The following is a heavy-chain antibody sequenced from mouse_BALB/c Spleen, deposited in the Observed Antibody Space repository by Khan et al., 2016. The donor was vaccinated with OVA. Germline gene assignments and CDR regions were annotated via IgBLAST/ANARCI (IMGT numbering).Heavy chain of an antibody. V-gene: IGHV1-76*01. CDR2: IYPGTDNT. CDR1: GYIFTNYW. CDR3: AREEALYYFDY. J-gene: IGHJ2*01. D-gene: IGHD3-2*02. Sequence: VQLQESGAELVRPGASVKLSCKTSGYIFTNYWIHWVNQRSGQGLEWIARIYPGTDNTYYSEKVRDKATLTADKSSSTAYMQLSSLKSEDSAIYFCAREEALYYFDYWGQGTTLTVSS.